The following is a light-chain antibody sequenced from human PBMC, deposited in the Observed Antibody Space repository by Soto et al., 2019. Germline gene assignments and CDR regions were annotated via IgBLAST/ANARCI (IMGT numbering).Light chain of an antibody. CDR1: QDIRTS. CDR2: GAS. V-gene: IGKV1-33*01. J-gene: IGKJ3*01. CDR3: QQYDNLPPFT. Sequence: DIQMTQSPSSLSASVGARISITCQASQDIRTSLSWFQQKPGRAPKLLIYGASNLETGVPSRFRGSGSVTDFTFTISSLQPEDIATYYCQQYDNLPPFTFGPGTKVHIK.